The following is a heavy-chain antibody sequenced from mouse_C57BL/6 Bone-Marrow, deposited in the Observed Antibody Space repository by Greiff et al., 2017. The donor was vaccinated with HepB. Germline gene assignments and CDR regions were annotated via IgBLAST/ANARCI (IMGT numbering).Heavy chain of an antibody. J-gene: IGHJ3*01. CDR3: ARYNYGSPCFAY. V-gene: IGHV1-50*01. CDR2: IDPSDSYT. Sequence: QVQLQQPGAELVKPGASVKLSCKASGYTFTSYWMQWVKQRPGQGLEWIGEIDPSDSYTNYNQKFKGKATLTVDTSSSTAYMQLSSLTSEDSAVYYCARYNYGSPCFAYWGQGTLVTVSA. CDR1: GYTFTSYW. D-gene: IGHD1-1*01.